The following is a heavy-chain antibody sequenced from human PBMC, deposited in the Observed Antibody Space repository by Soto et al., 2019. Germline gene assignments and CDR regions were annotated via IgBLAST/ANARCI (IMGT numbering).Heavy chain of an antibody. CDR3: ARDRIAGSKYYYGMDV. Sequence: QVQPVQSGAEVKKPGSSVRVSCKASGGTFSSYAISWVRQAPGQGLEWMGGIIPIFGTENYAQKFQGRVTITADESTSTAYMELSSLRSEDTAVYYCARDRIAGSKYYYGMDVWGQGTTVTVSS. CDR1: GGTFSSYA. CDR2: IIPIFGTE. V-gene: IGHV1-69*01. D-gene: IGHD6-13*01. J-gene: IGHJ6*02.